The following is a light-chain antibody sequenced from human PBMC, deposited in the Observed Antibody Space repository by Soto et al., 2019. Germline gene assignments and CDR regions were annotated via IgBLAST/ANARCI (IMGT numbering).Light chain of an antibody. CDR3: QQANSFPLT. Sequence: DIQLTQSPSSLSASVGDRVTITCRASQGVSKWLAWYQQKPGKAPILLIHGASNLQTGVPSRFSGSGSGTDFVLTITSLQPEDIATYFCQQANSFPLTFGQGTRLDMK. CDR2: GAS. V-gene: IGKV1-12*01. J-gene: IGKJ5*01. CDR1: QGVSKW.